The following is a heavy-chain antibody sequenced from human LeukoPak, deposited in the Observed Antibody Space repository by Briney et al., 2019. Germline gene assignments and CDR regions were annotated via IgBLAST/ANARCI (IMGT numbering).Heavy chain of an antibody. CDR1: GFTFSSYW. V-gene: IGHV3-23*01. J-gene: IGHJ6*03. CDR2: ISGSGGST. D-gene: IGHD3-10*01. CDR3: AKAHLAMVRGVIAAYYYYYYMDV. Sequence: PGGSLRLSCAASGFTFSSYWMHWVRQAPGKGLEWVSAISGSGGSTYYADSVKGRFTISRDNSKNTLYLQMNSLRAEDTAVYYCAKAHLAMVRGVIAAYYYYYYMDVWGKGTTVTISS.